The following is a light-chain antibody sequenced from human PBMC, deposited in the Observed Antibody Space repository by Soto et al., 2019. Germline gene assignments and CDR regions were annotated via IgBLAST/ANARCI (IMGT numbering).Light chain of an antibody. CDR3: SSYTSSSTLYV. V-gene: IGLV2-14*01. Sequence: QSALTQPASVSGSPGQSITISCPGTSSDVGGYNYVSWYQQHPGKAPKLMIYEVSNRPPGVSNRFSGSKSGNTASLTISGLQAEDEADYYCSSYTSSSTLYVFGTGTKVTVL. CDR1: SSDVGGYNY. CDR2: EVS. J-gene: IGLJ1*01.